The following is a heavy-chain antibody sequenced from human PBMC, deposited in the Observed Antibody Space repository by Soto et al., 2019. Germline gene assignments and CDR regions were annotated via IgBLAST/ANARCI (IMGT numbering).Heavy chain of an antibody. CDR1: GYTFTSYG. J-gene: IGHJ4*01. V-gene: IGHV1-18*01. CDR3: ARDWFGIDY. CDR2: INPYNGNT. Sequence: QVQLVQSGAEVKKPGASVKVSCKASGYTFTSYGISWVRQAPGQGLEWMGWINPYNGNTNYAQKLQGRVTMTTDTSTNTAYMELTSMRSDVTSVYYSARDWFGIDYWGHGTLVTVSS. D-gene: IGHD3-16*01.